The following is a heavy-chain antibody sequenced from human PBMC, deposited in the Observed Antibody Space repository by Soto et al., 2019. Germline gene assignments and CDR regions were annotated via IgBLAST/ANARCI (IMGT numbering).Heavy chain of an antibody. Sequence: QVQLVQSGAEVKKPGSSVKVSCKASGGTFSSYAISWVRQAPGQGLEWMGGIIPIFGTANYAQKFQGRVTITADESTSTAYMELSSLRSEDTAVYYCATGGPYDFLSGYRSRENAFDIWGQGTMVTVSS. D-gene: IGHD3-3*01. CDR1: GGTFSSYA. CDR3: ATGGPYDFLSGYRSRENAFDI. CDR2: IIPIFGTA. J-gene: IGHJ3*02. V-gene: IGHV1-69*01.